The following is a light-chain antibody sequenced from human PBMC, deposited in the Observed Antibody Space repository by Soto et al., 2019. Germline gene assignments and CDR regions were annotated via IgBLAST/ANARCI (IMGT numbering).Light chain of an antibody. Sequence: QSALTQPASVSGSPGQSITISCTGTSSDVGGYNYVSWYQQHPGKAPKLMIYEVSNRPSGVSNRFSGSKSGNTASLTISGLQAEDEADYYCSSYTSRSTLDYVFGSGTKATVL. CDR2: EVS. CDR3: SSYTSRSTLDYV. CDR1: SSDVGGYNY. V-gene: IGLV2-14*01. J-gene: IGLJ1*01.